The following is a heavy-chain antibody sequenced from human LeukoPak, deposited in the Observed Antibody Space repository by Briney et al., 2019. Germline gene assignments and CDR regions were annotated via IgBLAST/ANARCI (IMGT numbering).Heavy chain of an antibody. D-gene: IGHD3-22*01. CDR1: GFTFSSYS. J-gene: IGHJ4*02. Sequence: GGSLRLSCAASGFTFSSYSMNWVRQAPGKGLEWVSSISSSSSYIYYADSVKGRFTISRDNAKNSLYLQMNSLRAEDTAVYYCASGGGYYDSSGYYPHTSFDYWGQGTLVTVSS. CDR2: ISSSSSYI. V-gene: IGHV3-21*01. CDR3: ASGGGYYDSSGYYPHTSFDY.